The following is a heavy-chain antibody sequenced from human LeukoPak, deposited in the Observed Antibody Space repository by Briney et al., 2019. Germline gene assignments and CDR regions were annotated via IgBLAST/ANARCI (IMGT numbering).Heavy chain of an antibody. Sequence: GASVKVSCKASGYTFTSYAISWVRQAPGQGLEWMGRIIPILGIANYAQKFQGRVTITADKSTSTAYMELSSLRSEDTAVYYCARGHDDFWSGYYQGEYYFDYWGQGTLVTVSS. V-gene: IGHV1-69*04. J-gene: IGHJ4*02. D-gene: IGHD3-3*01. CDR2: IIPILGIA. CDR3: ARGHDDFWSGYYQGEYYFDY. CDR1: GYTFTSYA.